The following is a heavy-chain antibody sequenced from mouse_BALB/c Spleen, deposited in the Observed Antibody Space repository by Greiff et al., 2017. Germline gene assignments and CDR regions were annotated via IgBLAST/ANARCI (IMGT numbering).Heavy chain of an antibody. Sequence: EVPLVESGGGLVQPGGSRKLSCAVSGFTFSSFGMHWVRQAPEKGLEWVAYISSGSSTIYYADTVKGRFTISRDNPKNTLFLQMTSLRSEDTAMYYCARRYYFDYWGQGTTLTVSS. CDR2: ISSGSSTI. CDR3: ARRYYFDY. V-gene: IGHV5-17*02. CDR1: GFTFSSFG. J-gene: IGHJ2*01.